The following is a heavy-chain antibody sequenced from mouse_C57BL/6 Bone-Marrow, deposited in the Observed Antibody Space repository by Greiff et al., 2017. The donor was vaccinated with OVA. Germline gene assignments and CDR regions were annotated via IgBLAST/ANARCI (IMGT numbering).Heavy chain of an antibody. CDR1: GFTFSSYT. CDR3: ARAYYSNLFAY. D-gene: IGHD2-5*01. Sequence: EVQVVESGGGLVKPGGSLKLSCAASGFTFSSYTMSWVRQTPEKRLEWVATISGGGGNTYYPDSVKGRFTISRDNAKNTLYLQMSSLRSEDTALYYCARAYYSNLFAYWGQGTLVTVSA. V-gene: IGHV5-9*01. J-gene: IGHJ3*01. CDR2: ISGGGGNT.